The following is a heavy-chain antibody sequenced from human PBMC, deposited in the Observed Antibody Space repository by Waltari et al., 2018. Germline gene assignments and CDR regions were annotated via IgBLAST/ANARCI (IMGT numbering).Heavy chain of an antibody. V-gene: IGHV1-69*01. CDR2: ITPQLQKG. CDR3: AAGTPLRFFVH. Sequence: QVQLVQSGAEVKTPGSSVKVSCKAAGGSFPTFGLYWVRQAPGQGLEWMGGITPQLQKGAYAQEFQGRVSITADDYTGTAYMELTSLRFEDTAVYYCAAGTPLRFFVHWGQGTRVTVSS. CDR1: GGSFPTFG. J-gene: IGHJ4*02.